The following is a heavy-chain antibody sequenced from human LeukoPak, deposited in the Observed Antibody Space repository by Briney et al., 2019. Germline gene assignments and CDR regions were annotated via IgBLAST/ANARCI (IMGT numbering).Heavy chain of an antibody. Sequence: ASVTVSFKASGYTFTSYGISWVRQAPGQGLEWMGWISAYNGNTNYAQKLQGRVTMTTDTSTSTAYMEPRSLRSDDTAVYYCARPSFRYYYDSSGYFDYWGQGTLVTVSS. D-gene: IGHD3-22*01. V-gene: IGHV1-18*01. J-gene: IGHJ4*02. CDR1: GYTFTSYG. CDR3: ARPSFRYYYDSSGYFDY. CDR2: ISAYNGNT.